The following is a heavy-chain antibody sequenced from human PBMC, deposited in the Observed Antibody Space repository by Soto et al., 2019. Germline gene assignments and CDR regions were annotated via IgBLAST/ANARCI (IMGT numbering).Heavy chain of an antibody. CDR1: GYTLTEVS. CDR3: AVSTVTQHVALDI. Sequence: ASVKVSCKVSGYTLTEVSIHWVRQAPGKGLQWMGDFSPEDGEPFYAQKFRGRVTVTEDTSTDTAYMDLSSLGSEDTAVYYCAVSTVTQHVALDIWGQGTMVTVSS. D-gene: IGHD4-17*01. V-gene: IGHV1-24*01. J-gene: IGHJ3*02. CDR2: FSPEDGEP.